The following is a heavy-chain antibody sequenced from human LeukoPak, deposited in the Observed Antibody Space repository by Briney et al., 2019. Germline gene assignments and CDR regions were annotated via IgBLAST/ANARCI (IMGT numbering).Heavy chain of an antibody. CDR3: ARDSAPAVDY. J-gene: IGHJ4*02. Sequence: ASVKVSCKASGYTFTSYYMHWVRQAPGQGLEWMGIINPSGGSTSYAQEFQGRVTMTRDMSTSTVYMELSNLRSEDTAVYYCARDSAPAVDYWGQGTLVTVSS. V-gene: IGHV1-46*01. CDR1: GYTFTSYY. CDR2: INPSGGST. D-gene: IGHD6-25*01.